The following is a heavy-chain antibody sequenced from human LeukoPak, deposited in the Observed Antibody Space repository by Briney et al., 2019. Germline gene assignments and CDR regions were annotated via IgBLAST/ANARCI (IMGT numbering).Heavy chain of an antibody. CDR1: GYTFTSYD. V-gene: IGHV1-8*01. CDR2: MNPSSGNT. CDR3: ASHTYYYSSGSFAY. Sequence: ASVKVSCKASGYTFTSYDINWVRQATGQGPEWMGWMNPSSGNTGYAQRFQGRVTMTRDTSINTAYLELSSLRSEDTAVYYCASHTYYYSSGSFAYWGQGTLVTVSS. D-gene: IGHD3-10*01. J-gene: IGHJ4*02.